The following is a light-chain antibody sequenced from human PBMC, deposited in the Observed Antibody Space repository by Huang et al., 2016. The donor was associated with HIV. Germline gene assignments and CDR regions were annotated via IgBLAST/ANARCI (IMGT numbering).Light chain of an antibody. CDR3: QQYNNWPRT. V-gene: IGKV3-15*01. CDR1: QYVRGN. J-gene: IGKJ2*01. Sequence: VMTQSPATLSVSPGETATLYCRASQYVRGNLAWYHQKPGQAPRLLVFGASTRVADIPARFSGSGSGIEFTLTISSLQSEDFAVYYCQQYNNWPRTFGQGTKLQIK. CDR2: GAS.